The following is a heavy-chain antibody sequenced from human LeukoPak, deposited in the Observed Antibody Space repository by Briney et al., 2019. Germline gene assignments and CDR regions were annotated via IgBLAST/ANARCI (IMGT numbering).Heavy chain of an antibody. V-gene: IGHV3-23*01. CDR1: GFTFSSYA. CDR3: GKDQETDHYYGSGSAY. CDR2: ISGSGGST. D-gene: IGHD3-10*01. Sequence: GGSLRLSCAASGFTFSSYAMSWVRQAPGKGLEWVSAISGSGGSTYYADSVKGRFTISRDNSKNTLYLQMNSLRAEDTAVYYCGKDQETDHYYGSGSAYWGQGTLVTVSS. J-gene: IGHJ4*02.